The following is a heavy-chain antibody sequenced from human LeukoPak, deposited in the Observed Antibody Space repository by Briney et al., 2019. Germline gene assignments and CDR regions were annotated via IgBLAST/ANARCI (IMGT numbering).Heavy chain of an antibody. J-gene: IGHJ4*02. CDR2: IKQDGSEK. CDR3: ARDSVAAQGLDY. CDR1: GFTFSSYA. V-gene: IGHV3-7*01. D-gene: IGHD6-13*01. Sequence: GGSLRLSCAASGFTFSSYAMSWVRQAPGKGLEWVANIKQDGSEKYCVDSVKGRFTISRNNAKNSLYLQMNSLRAEDTAVYYCARDSVAAQGLDYWGQGTLVTVSS.